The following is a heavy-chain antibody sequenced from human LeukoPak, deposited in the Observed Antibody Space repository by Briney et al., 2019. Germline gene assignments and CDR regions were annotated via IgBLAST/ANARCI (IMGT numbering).Heavy chain of an antibody. D-gene: IGHD2-15*01. CDR1: GGSISSYY. Sequence: KPSETLSLTCTVPGGSISSYYWSWIRQPAGKGLEWIGRIYTSGSTNYNPSLKSRVTMSVDTSKNQFSLKLSSVTAADTAVYYCARVLRYCSGGNCYSGGLGYMDVWGKGTTVTISS. J-gene: IGHJ6*03. V-gene: IGHV4-4*07. CDR2: IYTSGST. CDR3: ARVLRYCSGGNCYSGGLGYMDV.